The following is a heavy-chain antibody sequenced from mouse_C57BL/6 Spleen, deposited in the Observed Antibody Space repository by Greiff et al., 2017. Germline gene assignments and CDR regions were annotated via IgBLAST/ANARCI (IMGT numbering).Heavy chain of an antibody. CDR1: GYTFTSYG. Sequence: VQLQQSGAELARPGASVKLSCKASGYTFTSYGISWVKQGTGQGLEWIGEIYPRSGNTYYNEKFKGKATLTADKSSSTAYMELRSLTSEDSAVYFCARPDDYEGYYAMDYWGQGTSVTVSS. J-gene: IGHJ4*01. CDR2: IYPRSGNT. CDR3: ARPDDYEGYYAMDY. V-gene: IGHV1-81*01. D-gene: IGHD2-4*01.